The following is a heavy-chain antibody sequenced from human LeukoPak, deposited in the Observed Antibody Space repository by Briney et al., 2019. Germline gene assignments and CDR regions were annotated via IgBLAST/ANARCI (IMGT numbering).Heavy chain of an antibody. CDR3: ARARRVRVTTFGGRLDY. CDR1: GGSISSGGYY. Sequence: PSETLSLTCTVSGGSISSGGYYWSWIRQPPGKGLEWIGYIYYSGSTNYNPSLKSRVTISVDTSKNQFSLKLSSVTAADTAVYYCARARRVRVTTFGGRLDYWGQGTLVTVSS. CDR2: IYYSGST. J-gene: IGHJ4*02. D-gene: IGHD3-16*01. V-gene: IGHV4-61*08.